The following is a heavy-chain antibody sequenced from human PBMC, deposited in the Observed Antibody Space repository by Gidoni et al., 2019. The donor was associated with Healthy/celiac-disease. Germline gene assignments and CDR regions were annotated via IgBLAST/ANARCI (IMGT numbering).Heavy chain of an antibody. CDR3: ARDVSSSWTDPLFDH. Sequence: QVQLVQSGAEVKKPGSSVKVSCKASGGTFSSYTISWVRQAPGQGLEWMGRIIPILGIANYAQKCQGRVTFTADKSTSTAYMELSSLRSEDTAVYYCARDVSSSWTDPLFDHWGQGTLVTVSS. D-gene: IGHD6-13*01. V-gene: IGHV1-69*08. CDR1: GGTFSSYT. CDR2: IIPILGIA. J-gene: IGHJ5*02.